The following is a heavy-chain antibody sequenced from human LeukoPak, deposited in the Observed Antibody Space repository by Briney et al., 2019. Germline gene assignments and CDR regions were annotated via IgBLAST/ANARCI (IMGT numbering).Heavy chain of an antibody. J-gene: IGHJ4*02. CDR3: ARGKYSFDY. CDR2: ISSSGSTI. V-gene: IGHV3-11*01. CDR1: GFTFSDSY. Sequence: GRSLRLSCAASGFTFSDSYMSWIRQAPGNGLEYISYISSSGSTIYYADSVKGRFTLSRDNAKNSLSLEMNSLRAEDTAVYYCARGKYSFDYWGQGTLVTVSS.